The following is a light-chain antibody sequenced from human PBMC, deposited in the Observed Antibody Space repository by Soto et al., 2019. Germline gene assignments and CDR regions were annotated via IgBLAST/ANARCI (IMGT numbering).Light chain of an antibody. Sequence: DLQMTQSPSSLSASVGDRVTITCRASQGIGTYLAWYQQQPGKVPKVLISGASTLESGVPSRFSGSGSGTDFTLTISSLQPEDVASYYCQKYDSAPWTFGQGTKVEIK. V-gene: IGKV1-27*01. J-gene: IGKJ1*01. CDR1: QGIGTY. CDR3: QKYDSAPWT. CDR2: GAS.